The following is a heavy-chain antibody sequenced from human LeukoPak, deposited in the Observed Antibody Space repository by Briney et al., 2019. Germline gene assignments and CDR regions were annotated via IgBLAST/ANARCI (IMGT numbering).Heavy chain of an antibody. CDR3: ATKIAYNYGSGCDY. Sequence: GGSLRLSCAASGFTVSTYGMHWVRQAPGKGLEWVAFILYDGSNKYYADSVRGRFTISRDNSKNTLYLQMNSRRTEDTAVYYCATKIAYNYGSGCDYWGQGTLVTVSS. D-gene: IGHD3-10*01. CDR2: ILYDGSNK. V-gene: IGHV3-30*03. CDR1: GFTVSTYG. J-gene: IGHJ4*02.